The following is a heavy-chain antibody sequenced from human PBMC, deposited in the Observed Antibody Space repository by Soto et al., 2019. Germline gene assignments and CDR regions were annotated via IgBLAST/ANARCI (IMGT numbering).Heavy chain of an antibody. J-gene: IGHJ4*02. CDR1: GFTFRNYD. CDR3: ARGIWGNYGPS. V-gene: IGHV3-30*03. Sequence: QVQLVESGGGVVQSGRSLTLSCAASGFTFRNYDMHWVRQAPGKGLEWVAFIKYDGTNKDYVDAVMGRFAVSRDNSKNTLYLQMNSLRAEDTAVYYCARGIWGNYGPSWGQGTLVTVSS. D-gene: IGHD3-16*01. CDR2: IKYDGTNK.